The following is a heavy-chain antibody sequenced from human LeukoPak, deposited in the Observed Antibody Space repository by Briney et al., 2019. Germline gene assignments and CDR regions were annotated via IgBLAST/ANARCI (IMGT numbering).Heavy chain of an antibody. V-gene: IGHV1-18*01. CDR1: GYTFTNYG. J-gene: IGHJ4*02. Sequence: ASVKVSCKASGYTFTNYGLSWVRQAPGQGLEWMGWISAYNGHTNYAQKFQGRVTMTRDTSISTAYMELSRLRSDDTAVYYCARVRVYRPGAWGRVIDYWGQGTLVTVSS. CDR3: ARVRVYRPGAWGRVIDY. CDR2: ISAYNGHT. D-gene: IGHD2-8*01.